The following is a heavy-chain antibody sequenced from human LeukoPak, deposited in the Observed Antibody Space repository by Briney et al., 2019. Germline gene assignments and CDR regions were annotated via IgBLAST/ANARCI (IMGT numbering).Heavy chain of an antibody. D-gene: IGHD3-10*01. CDR2: INPSGGST. Sequence: GASVKVSCKASGYTFTSYYMHWVRQAPGQGLEWMGIINPSGGSTSYAQKFQGRVTMTRDTSTSTVYMELSSLRSEDTAVYYCARASIGELSSRNSKHFDYWGQGTLVTVSS. J-gene: IGHJ4*02. CDR1: GYTFTSYY. CDR3: ARASIGELSSRNSKHFDY. V-gene: IGHV1-46*01.